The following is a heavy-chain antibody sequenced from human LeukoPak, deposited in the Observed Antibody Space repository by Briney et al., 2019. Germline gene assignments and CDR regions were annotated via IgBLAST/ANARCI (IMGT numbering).Heavy chain of an antibody. D-gene: IGHD3-9*01. CDR2: INPNAGTT. V-gene: IGHV1-46*01. Sequence: ASVRVSCKASGYTFTSYYMHWVRQAPGQGLEWMGIINPNAGTTSYAQKFQGRVTVTRDTSTSTVYMELSSLRSEDTAVYYCARDLSGGKLRYFDWLPPDYWGQGTLVTVSS. J-gene: IGHJ4*02. CDR1: GYTFTSYY. CDR3: ARDLSGGKLRYFDWLPPDY.